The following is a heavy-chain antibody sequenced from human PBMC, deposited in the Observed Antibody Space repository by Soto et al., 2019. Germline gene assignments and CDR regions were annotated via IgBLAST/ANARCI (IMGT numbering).Heavy chain of an antibody. CDR1: GFIFSNLA. V-gene: IGHV3-23*01. D-gene: IGHD2-2*01. J-gene: IGHJ4*02. Sequence: LRLSCTASGFIFSNLAVTWVRQAPGRGLERVAKIAGGGGSTFYADSVKGRFTISRDNSKNTRYLQMDSLRDGDTAVYYCAKAAMYSSPFDSWGQGALVTVSS. CDR2: IAGGGGST. CDR3: AKAAMYSSPFDS.